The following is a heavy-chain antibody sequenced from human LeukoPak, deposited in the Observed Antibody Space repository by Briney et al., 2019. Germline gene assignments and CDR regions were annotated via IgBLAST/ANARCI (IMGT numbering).Heavy chain of an antibody. Sequence: GSLRLSCAASGFTFSSYAMSWVRQAPGKGLAWVSAISGSGGSTYYADSVKGRFTISRDNSKNTLYLQMNSLRAEDTAVYYCAKDLYYDFWTEMDVWGQGTTVTVSS. J-gene: IGHJ6*02. CDR2: ISGSGGST. CDR3: AKDLYYDFWTEMDV. D-gene: IGHD3/OR15-3a*01. CDR1: GFTFSSYA. V-gene: IGHV3-23*01.